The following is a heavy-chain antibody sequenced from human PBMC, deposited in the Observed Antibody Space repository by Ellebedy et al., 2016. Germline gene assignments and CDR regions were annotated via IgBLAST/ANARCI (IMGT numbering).Heavy chain of an antibody. CDR3: AKIGAYKGLYYYAMDV. D-gene: IGHD3-10*01. CDR2: IYYSGST. J-gene: IGHJ6*02. Sequence: SETLSLTCTVSGGSISSYYWSWIRQPPGKGLEWIGTIYYSGSTYYNPSLKSRVTISADTSKNQFSLRLSSVTAADTAVYYCAKIGAYKGLYYYAMDVWGQGTTVTVSS. CDR1: GGSISSYY. V-gene: IGHV4-59*04.